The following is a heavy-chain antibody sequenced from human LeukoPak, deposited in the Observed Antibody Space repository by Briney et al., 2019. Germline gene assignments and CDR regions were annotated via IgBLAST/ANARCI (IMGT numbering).Heavy chain of an antibody. Sequence: PSETLSLTCTVSGGSISSSSYYWGWIRQPPGKGLGWIGSIYYSGSAYYNPSLKSRVTISVDTSKNQFSLKLSSVTAADTAVYYCARLGAVDDAFDIWGQGTMVTVSS. J-gene: IGHJ3*02. CDR1: GGSISSSSYY. CDR3: ARLGAVDDAFDI. CDR2: IYYSGSA. V-gene: IGHV4-39*01. D-gene: IGHD3-3*01.